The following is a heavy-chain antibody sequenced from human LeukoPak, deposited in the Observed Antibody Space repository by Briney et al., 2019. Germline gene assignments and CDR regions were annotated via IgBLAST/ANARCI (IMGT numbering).Heavy chain of an antibody. CDR2: ISWDVGTT. CDR1: GFTFDDYT. Sequence: PGGSLRLSCAASGFTFDDYTMHWVRQAPGKSLEWVSLISWDVGTTYYADSVKGRFTISRDNAKNSLYLQMNSLRAEDTAVYYCARGNSELYFDYWGQGTLVTVSS. J-gene: IGHJ4*02. V-gene: IGHV3-43*01. CDR3: ARGNSELYFDY. D-gene: IGHD1-26*01.